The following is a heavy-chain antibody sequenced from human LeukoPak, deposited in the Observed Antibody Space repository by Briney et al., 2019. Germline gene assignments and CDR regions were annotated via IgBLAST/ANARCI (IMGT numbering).Heavy chain of an antibody. Sequence: SETLSLTCTVSHYSISSIYYWGWIRQPPGKGLERIGSIYHSGSTYYNPSLKSRVTISVDTSNNQFSLKLTSLTAADTAVYYCARSSGYMSYWGQGTLVTVSS. CDR2: IYHSGST. V-gene: IGHV4-38-2*02. J-gene: IGHJ4*02. D-gene: IGHD3-22*01. CDR3: ARSSGYMSY. CDR1: HYSISSIYY.